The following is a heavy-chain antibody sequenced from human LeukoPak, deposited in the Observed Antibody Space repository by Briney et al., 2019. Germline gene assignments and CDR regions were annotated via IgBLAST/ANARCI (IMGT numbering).Heavy chain of an antibody. CDR3: ARHGGTTGIDAFDI. Sequence: SETLSLTCTVSGGSISSSSYYWGWIRQPPGKGLEWIGSIYYSGSTYYNPSLKSRVTISVATSKNQFSLKLSSVTAADTAVYYCARHGGTTGIDAFDIWGQGTMVTVSS. J-gene: IGHJ3*02. CDR1: GGSISSSSYY. V-gene: IGHV4-39*01. D-gene: IGHD1-1*01. CDR2: IYYSGST.